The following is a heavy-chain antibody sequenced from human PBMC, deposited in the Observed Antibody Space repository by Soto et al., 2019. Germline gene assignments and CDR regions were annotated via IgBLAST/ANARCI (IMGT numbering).Heavy chain of an antibody. V-gene: IGHV4-30-2*01. CDR2: IYHSGST. D-gene: IGHD3-3*01. J-gene: IGHJ6*02. Sequence: SETLSITCAVSGGSSSSGGYSWSWIRQPPGKGLEWIGYIYHSGSTYYNPSLKSRVTISVDRSKNQFSLKLSSVTAADTAVYYCARGRYDFCSVYFQYYCYYCATCVCGPGTTVS. CDR3: ARGRYDFCSVYFQYYCYYCATCV. CDR1: GGSSSSGGYS.